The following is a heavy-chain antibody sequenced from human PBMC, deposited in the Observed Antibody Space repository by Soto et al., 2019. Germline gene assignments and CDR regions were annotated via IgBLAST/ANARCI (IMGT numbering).Heavy chain of an antibody. Sequence: SETLSLTCTVSGGPVRGDYWSWIRQTPGRQLGWIGYVYDNGRTSYNPSLESRLTMSEDTSNNRISMTLTSVTAADTAVYYCARDRARNLDVWGKGTTVTVSS. CDR1: GGPVRGDY. CDR3: ARDRARNLDV. J-gene: IGHJ6*04. CDR2: VYDNGRT. V-gene: IGHV4-59*02.